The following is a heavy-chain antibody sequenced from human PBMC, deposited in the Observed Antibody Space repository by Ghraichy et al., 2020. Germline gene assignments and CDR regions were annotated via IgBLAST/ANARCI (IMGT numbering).Heavy chain of an antibody. V-gene: IGHV3-33*01. D-gene: IGHD3-22*01. J-gene: IGHJ4*02. CDR1: GFTFSSYG. CDR3: ARDTAAYYYDSSGHDY. Sequence: GGSLRLSCAASGFTFSSYGMHWVRQAPGKGLEWVAVIWYDGSNKYYADSVKGRFTISRDNSKNTLYLQMNSLRAEDTAVYYCARDTAAYYYDSSGHDYWGQGTLVTVSS. CDR2: IWYDGSNK.